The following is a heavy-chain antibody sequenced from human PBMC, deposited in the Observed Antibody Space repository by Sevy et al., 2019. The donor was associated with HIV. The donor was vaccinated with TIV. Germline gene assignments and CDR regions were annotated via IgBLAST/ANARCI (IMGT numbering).Heavy chain of an antibody. Sequence: GGSLRLSCATSGFSFSRSPMHWVRQAPGKGLEWVAVMSYNGNKKYNEDSVKGRFTISRDDPKNTLYLQMNSLRVEDTAVYYCAREAVLIGGVIVSYCMDVWGQGTTVTVSS. CDR1: GFSFSRSP. J-gene: IGHJ6*02. D-gene: IGHD3-16*02. V-gene: IGHV3-30*04. CDR3: AREAVLIGGVIVSYCMDV. CDR2: MSYNGNKK.